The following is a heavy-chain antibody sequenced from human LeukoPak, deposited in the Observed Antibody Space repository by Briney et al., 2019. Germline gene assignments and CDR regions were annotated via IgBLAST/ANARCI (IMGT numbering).Heavy chain of an antibody. CDR3: ARGDYYGSGKVVAA. V-gene: IGHV1-2*02. J-gene: IGHJ5*02. CDR1: GYSFTDYY. CDR2: INPNSGGT. D-gene: IGHD3-10*01. Sequence: GASVKVSCKASGYSFTDYYMNWVRLAPGQGLEWMGWINPNSGGTNYAQKFQDRVTTARDTSISTAYMELSLLRSDDTAVYYCARGDYYGSGKVVAAWGQGTLVTVSS.